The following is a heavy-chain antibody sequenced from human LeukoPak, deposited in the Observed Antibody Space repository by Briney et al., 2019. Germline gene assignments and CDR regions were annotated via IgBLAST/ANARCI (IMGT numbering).Heavy chain of an antibody. J-gene: IGHJ4*02. Sequence: PGGSLRLSCAASRFTFSSYSMNWVRQAPGKGLEWVSSISSSSYIYYADSVKGRFTISRDNAKNSLYLQMNSLRAEDTAVYYCAAGGVANLDYWGQGTLVTVSS. V-gene: IGHV3-21*01. CDR2: ISSSSYI. CDR3: AAGGVANLDY. CDR1: RFTFSSYS. D-gene: IGHD3-16*01.